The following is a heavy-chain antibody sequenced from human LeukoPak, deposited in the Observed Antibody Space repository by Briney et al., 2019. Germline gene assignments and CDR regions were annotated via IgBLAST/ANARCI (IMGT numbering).Heavy chain of an antibody. CDR3: VRENRRDGYNNLDY. Sequence: SGTLSLTCDVSGDSISGSNWWNWVRQPPGKGLEWIGGIYHSGSTNYNPSLKSRVTMSVDKSKNQFSLKLSSVTAADTAVFYCVRENRRDGYNNLDYWGQGTLVTVSS. CDR2: IYHSGST. V-gene: IGHV4-4*02. D-gene: IGHD5-24*01. CDR1: GDSISGSNW. J-gene: IGHJ4*02.